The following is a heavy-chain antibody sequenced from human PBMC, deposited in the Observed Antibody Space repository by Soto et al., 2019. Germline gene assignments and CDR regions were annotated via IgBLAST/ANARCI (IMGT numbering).Heavy chain of an antibody. J-gene: IGHJ3*02. CDR1: GGTFTSYG. V-gene: IGHV1-18*01. Sequence: ASVKVSCKASGGTFTSYGISWVRQAPGQGLEWMGWISAYNGNTNYAQKLQGRVTMTTDTSTSTAYMELRSLRSDDTAVYYCARDKKRQFRIAAAGTTNHAFDIWGQGTMVTVSS. D-gene: IGHD6-13*01. CDR2: ISAYNGNT. CDR3: ARDKKRQFRIAAAGTTNHAFDI.